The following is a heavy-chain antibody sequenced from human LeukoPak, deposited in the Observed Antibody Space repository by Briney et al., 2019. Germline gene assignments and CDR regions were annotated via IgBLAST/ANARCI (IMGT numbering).Heavy chain of an antibody. CDR2: INPNSGGT. J-gene: IGHJ4*02. D-gene: IGHD1-26*01. V-gene: IGHV1-2*06. CDR3: ARDLIVGATGY. Sequence: ASVKVSCKPSGYTFTTFPINWVRQAPGQGLEWMGRINPNSGGTNYAQKFQGRVTMTRDTSISTAYMELSRLRSDDTAVYYCARDLIVGATGYWGQGTLVTVSS. CDR1: GYTFTTFP.